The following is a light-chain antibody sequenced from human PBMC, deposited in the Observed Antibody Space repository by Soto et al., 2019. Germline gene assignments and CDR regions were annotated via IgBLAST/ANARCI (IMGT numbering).Light chain of an antibody. CDR1: QSISIY. V-gene: IGKV1-39*01. Sequence: DIQMTQSPSSLSASVGDRVTITCRASQSISIYLNWYQQKPGKAPKLLIFAASSLQSGVPSRFSGSGSGTDFTLTISSLQPEDFATYYCQQSYNTHPFTFGPGTKVDIK. J-gene: IGKJ3*01. CDR2: AAS. CDR3: QQSYNTHPFT.